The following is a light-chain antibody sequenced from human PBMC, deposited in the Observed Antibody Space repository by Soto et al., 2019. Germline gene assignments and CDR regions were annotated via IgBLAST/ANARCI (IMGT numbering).Light chain of an antibody. CDR3: QQYNSYLIT. J-gene: IGKJ5*01. CDR1: QSISNC. CDR2: KAS. V-gene: IGKV1-5*03. Sequence: DIQMTQSPSTLSGSVGDRVTITCRASQSISNCLAWYQQKPGRAPKLLIYKASSLESGVPSRFSGSGSGTEFTLTISSLQPDDFATYYCQQYNSYLITFGQGTRLEIK.